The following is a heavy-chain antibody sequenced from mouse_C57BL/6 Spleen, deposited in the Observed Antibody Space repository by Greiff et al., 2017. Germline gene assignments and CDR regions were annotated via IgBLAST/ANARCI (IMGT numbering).Heavy chain of an antibody. Sequence: DVKLVESEGGLVQPGSSMKLSCTASGFTFSDYYMAWVRQVPEKGLEWVANINYDGSSTYYLDSLKSRFIISRDNAKNILYLQMSSLKSEDTATYYCARQNPDGYSFAYWGQGTLVTVSA. CDR1: GFTFSDYY. CDR2: INYDGSST. J-gene: IGHJ3*01. CDR3: ARQNPDGYSFAY. V-gene: IGHV5-16*01. D-gene: IGHD2-3*01.